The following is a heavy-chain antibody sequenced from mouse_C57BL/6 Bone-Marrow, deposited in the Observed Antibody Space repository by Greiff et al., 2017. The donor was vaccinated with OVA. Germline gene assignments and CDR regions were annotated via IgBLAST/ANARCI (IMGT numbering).Heavy chain of an antibody. J-gene: IGHJ4*01. V-gene: IGHV1-54*01. D-gene: IGHD2-3*01. CDR2: INPGSGGT. Sequence: VQLQQSGAELVRPGTSVKVSCKASGYAFTNYLIEWVKQRPGQGLEWIGVINPGSGGTNYNEKFKGKATLTADKSSSTADMQLSSLTSEDAAVYFCASSGDGGMDYWGQGTSVTVSS. CDR1: GYAFTNYL. CDR3: ASSGDGGMDY.